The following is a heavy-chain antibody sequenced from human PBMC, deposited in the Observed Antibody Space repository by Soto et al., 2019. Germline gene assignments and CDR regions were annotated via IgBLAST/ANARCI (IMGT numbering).Heavy chain of an antibody. J-gene: IGHJ5*02. Sequence: QVQLVQSGAEVKKPGASVMVSCKASGYTFTSYGISWIRQAPGQGLEWMGWISANNGNTDYAQNFQGRVTMTTDTSTSTAYMELRSLRSDDTAVYYCATSYDSGFDPWGQGTLVSVSS. V-gene: IGHV1-18*04. CDR2: ISANNGNT. CDR1: GYTFTSYG. D-gene: IGHD5-12*01. CDR3: ATSYDSGFDP.